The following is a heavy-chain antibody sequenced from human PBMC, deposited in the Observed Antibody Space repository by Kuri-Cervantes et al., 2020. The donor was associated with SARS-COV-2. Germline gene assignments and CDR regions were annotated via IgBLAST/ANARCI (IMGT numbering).Heavy chain of an antibody. CDR2: ISGSGGST. V-gene: IGHV3-23*01. Sequence: GGSLRLSCAASGFTFSSYAMTWVRQAPGKGLEWVSAISGSGGSTYYADSVKGRFTISRDNSKNTLYLRMNSLRAEDTAVYYCAKVEGYSYPNWFDPWGQGTLVTVSS. D-gene: IGHD5-18*01. J-gene: IGHJ5*02. CDR1: GFTFSSYA. CDR3: AKVEGYSYPNWFDP.